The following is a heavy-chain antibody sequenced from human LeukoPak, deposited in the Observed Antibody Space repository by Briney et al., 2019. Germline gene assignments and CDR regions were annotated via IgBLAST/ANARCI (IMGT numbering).Heavy chain of an antibody. CDR2: ISSSSSTI. CDR3: ARAWYYYDSSGYYYAPKYYFDY. V-gene: IGHV3-48*01. CDR1: GFTLSSYS. Sequence: PGGSLRLSCAASGFTLSSYSMNWVRQAPRKGLEWVSYISSSSSTIYYAASVKGRFTISRDNAKNSLYLQMNSLRGDDTAVYYCARAWYYYDSSGYYYAPKYYFDYWGQGTLVTVSS. D-gene: IGHD3-22*01. J-gene: IGHJ4*02.